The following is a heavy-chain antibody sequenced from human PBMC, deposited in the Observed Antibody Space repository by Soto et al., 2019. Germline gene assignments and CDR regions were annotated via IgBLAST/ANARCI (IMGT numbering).Heavy chain of an antibody. D-gene: IGHD2-2*01. CDR2: MNPNSGNT. Sequence: ASVKVSCKASGYTFTSYDINWVRQATGQGLEWMGWMNPNSGNTGYAQKFQGRVTMTRNTSISTAYMELSSLRSEDTAVYYCARSTARYCSSTSCQSGWFDPWGQGTLVTVSS. J-gene: IGHJ5*02. V-gene: IGHV1-8*01. CDR3: ARSTARYCSSTSCQSGWFDP. CDR1: GYTFTSYD.